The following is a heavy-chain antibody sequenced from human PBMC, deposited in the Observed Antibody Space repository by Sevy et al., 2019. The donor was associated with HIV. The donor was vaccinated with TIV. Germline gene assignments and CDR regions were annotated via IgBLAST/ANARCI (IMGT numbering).Heavy chain of an antibody. CDR1: GFTFSSYS. D-gene: IGHD1-26*01. V-gene: IGHV3-48*02. CDR3: ARDSVTDGIRPYGIVVATPRY. CDR2: ISSSGSTM. J-gene: IGHJ4*02. Sequence: GGSLRLSCAASGFTFSSYSMNWVRQAPGKGLEWVSYISSSGSTMYYADSVKGRFTISRDNAKNSLYLQTNSLRDEDTAVYYCARDSVTDGIRPYGIVVATPRYWGQGTLVTVSS.